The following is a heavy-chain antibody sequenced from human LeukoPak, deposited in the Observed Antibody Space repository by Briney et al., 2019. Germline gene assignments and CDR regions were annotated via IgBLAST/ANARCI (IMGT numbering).Heavy chain of an antibody. CDR2: INWNGGST. Sequence: PGGSLRLSCAASGFTFDDYGMSRVRQAPGKGLEWVSGINWNGGSTGYADSVKGRFTISRDNSKNTLYLQMNSLRAEDTAVYYCAREGDGESFDYWGQGTLVTVSS. D-gene: IGHD3-10*01. J-gene: IGHJ4*02. V-gene: IGHV3-20*04. CDR3: AREGDGESFDY. CDR1: GFTFDDYG.